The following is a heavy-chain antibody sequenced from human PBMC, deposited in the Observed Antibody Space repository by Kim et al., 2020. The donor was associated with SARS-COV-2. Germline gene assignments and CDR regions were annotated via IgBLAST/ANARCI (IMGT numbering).Heavy chain of an antibody. CDR1: GFTFSSYS. D-gene: IGHD3-22*01. CDR3: ARGPSYYYDSSGYGAV. J-gene: IGHJ4*02. Sequence: GGSLRLSCAASGFTFSSYSMNWVRQAPGKGLEWVSSISSSSSYIYYADSVKGRFTISRDNAKNSLYLQMNSLRAEDTAVYYCARGPSYYYDSSGYGAVWGQGTLVTVSS. CDR2: ISSSSSYI. V-gene: IGHV3-21*01.